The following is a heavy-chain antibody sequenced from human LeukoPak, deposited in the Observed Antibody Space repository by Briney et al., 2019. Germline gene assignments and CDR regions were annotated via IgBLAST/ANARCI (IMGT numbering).Heavy chain of an antibody. D-gene: IGHD5-24*01. CDR2: INPSGGGT. V-gene: IGHV1-46*01. Sequence: GASVKVSCKASGYTFTRDYIHWIRQAPGQGLEWMGIINPSGGGTTYAQKFQGRVTMTRDTSTSTVYMDLISLRSEDTAVYFCARDGYNYTSWENDGFDIWGQGTMVTVSS. J-gene: IGHJ3*02. CDR1: GYTFTRDY. CDR3: ARDGYNYTSWENDGFDI.